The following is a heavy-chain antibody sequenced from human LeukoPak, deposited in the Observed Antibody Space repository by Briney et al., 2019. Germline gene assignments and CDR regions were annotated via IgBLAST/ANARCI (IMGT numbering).Heavy chain of an antibody. CDR1: GFIFSSYA. V-gene: IGHV3-23*01. CDR2: IRVSGST. J-gene: IGHJ4*02. Sequence: PGGSLRLSCTTSGFIFSSYALSWVRQAPGKGLEWVSGIRVSGSTYYPDSVTGRFTISRDNSENTLYLQMSGLRAEDTAIYYCAKGTGDTAYYFDFWGQGVLVTVSS. CDR3: AKGTGDTAYYFDF. D-gene: IGHD7-27*01.